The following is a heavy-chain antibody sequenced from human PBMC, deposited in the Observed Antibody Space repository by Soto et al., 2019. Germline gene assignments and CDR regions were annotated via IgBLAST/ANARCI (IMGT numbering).Heavy chain of an antibody. CDR1: GFTFSKAW. CDR2: IKSKTDGGTT. D-gene: IGHD2-2*01. CDR3: TTPRGYCSSTSCPNYYYYYGMDV. J-gene: IGHJ6*02. Sequence: EVQLVESGGGLVKPGGSLRLSCAASGFTFSKAWMNWVRQAPGKGLEWVGRIKSKTDGGTTDYAAPVKGRFTISRDDSKNTLYLQMNSLKTEDTAVYYCTTPRGYCSSTSCPNYYYYYGMDVWGQGTTVTVSS. V-gene: IGHV3-15*07.